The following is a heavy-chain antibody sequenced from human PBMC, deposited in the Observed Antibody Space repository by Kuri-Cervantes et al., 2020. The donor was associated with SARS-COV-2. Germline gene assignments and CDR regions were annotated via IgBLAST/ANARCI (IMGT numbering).Heavy chain of an antibody. CDR2: IYPGDSDT. CDR1: GYSFPVYW. Sequence: GESLKISCEAAGYSFPVYWIGWVRQMPGKGLEWMGIIYPGDSDTRYSPSFQGQVAISADKSISTAYLQWSSLKASDTAMYYCTSYGDLGRDAFDIWGQGTMVTVSS. D-gene: IGHD4-17*01. V-gene: IGHV5-51*01. CDR3: TSYGDLGRDAFDI. J-gene: IGHJ3*02.